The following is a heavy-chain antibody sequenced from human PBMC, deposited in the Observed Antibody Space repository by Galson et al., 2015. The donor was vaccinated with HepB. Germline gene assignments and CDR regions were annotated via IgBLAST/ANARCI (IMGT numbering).Heavy chain of an antibody. CDR1: GFSLSTSGMC. V-gene: IGHV2-70*01. Sequence: PALVKPTQTLTLTCTFSGFSLSTSGMCVSWIRQPPGKALEWLALIDWDDDKYYSTSLKTRLTISKDTSKNQVVLTMTNMDPVDTATYYCARIRGYSYGSPGCFAPFDYWGQGTLVTVSS. CDR2: IDWDDDK. CDR3: ARIRGYSYGSPGCFAPFDY. D-gene: IGHD5-18*01. J-gene: IGHJ4*02.